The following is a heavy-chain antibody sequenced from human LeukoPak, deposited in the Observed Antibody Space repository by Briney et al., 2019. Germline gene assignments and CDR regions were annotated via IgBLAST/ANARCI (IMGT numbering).Heavy chain of an antibody. CDR2: IYYSGST. D-gene: IGHD2-15*01. CDR3: ARCRSGNNWFDP. J-gene: IGHJ5*02. CDR1: GGSISSGDYY. Sequence: SQTLSLTCTVSGGSISSGDYYWSWIRQPPGKGLEWIGYIYYSGSTYYNPSLKSRVTISVDTSKNQFSLKLSSVTAADTAVYYCARCRSGNNWFDPWGQGTLVTVSS. V-gene: IGHV4-30-4*08.